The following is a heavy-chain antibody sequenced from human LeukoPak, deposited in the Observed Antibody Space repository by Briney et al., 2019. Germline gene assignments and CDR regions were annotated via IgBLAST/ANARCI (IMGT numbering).Heavy chain of an antibody. D-gene: IGHD5-12*01. CDR2: INPNRGGT. V-gene: IGHV1-2*02. J-gene: IGHJ4*02. CDR1: GYTFTGYY. Sequence: ASVKVSCKASGYTFTGYYMHWVRQAPGQGLEWMGWINPNRGGTNYAQKFEGRVTMTRDTSISTAYMELSRLRSDDTAVYYCARGMGYSGHDGIDYWGQGTLVTVSS. CDR3: ARGMGYSGHDGIDY.